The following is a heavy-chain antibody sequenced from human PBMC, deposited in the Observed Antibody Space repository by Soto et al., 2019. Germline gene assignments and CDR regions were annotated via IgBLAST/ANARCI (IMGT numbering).Heavy chain of an antibody. D-gene: IGHD5-18*01. CDR1: GYTFTSYY. V-gene: IGHV1-46*01. CDR2: INPSGGST. Sequence: QVQLVQSGAEVKKPGASVKVSCKASGYTFTSYYMHWVRQAPGQGLEWMGIINPSGGSTSYAKKFQGRVTGTRDSSRSTASRDLSTLRYQDTPVYYCAAPYTPMVTYFASWGQGTLVPVST. J-gene: IGHJ4*02. CDR3: AAPYTPMVTYFAS.